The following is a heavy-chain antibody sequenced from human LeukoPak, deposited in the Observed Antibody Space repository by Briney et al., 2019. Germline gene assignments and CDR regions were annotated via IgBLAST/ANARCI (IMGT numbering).Heavy chain of an antibody. V-gene: IGHV3-48*03. Sequence: GGSLRLSCAASGFTFSSYEMNWVRQAPGKWLEWVSYISSSGNTIYYADSVKGRFTISRDNSKNTLYLQMNSLRAEDTAIYYGAKVTGDYYDTSGAFDYWGQGTLVTVSS. J-gene: IGHJ4*02. D-gene: IGHD3-22*01. CDR1: GFTFSSYE. CDR2: ISSSGNTI. CDR3: AKVTGDYYDTSGAFDY.